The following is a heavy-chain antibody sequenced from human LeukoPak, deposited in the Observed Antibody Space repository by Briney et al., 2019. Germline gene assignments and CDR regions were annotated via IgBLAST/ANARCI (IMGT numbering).Heavy chain of an antibody. CDR2: ISYDGSNE. V-gene: IGHV3-30-3*01. Sequence: PGRSLRLSCAASGFTFSDYAMHWVRQAPGKGLEWVAVISYDGSNEYYADSVKGRFTISRDNSKNTLYLQMNSLRAEDTAVYYCAKLSSSWSFDYWGQGTLVTVSS. J-gene: IGHJ4*02. CDR1: GFTFSDYA. D-gene: IGHD6-13*01. CDR3: AKLSSSWSFDY.